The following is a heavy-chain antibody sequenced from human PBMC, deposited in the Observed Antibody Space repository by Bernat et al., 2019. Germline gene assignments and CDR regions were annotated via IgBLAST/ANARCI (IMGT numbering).Heavy chain of an antibody. D-gene: IGHD5-18*01. CDR3: ARSVGTAMVTPGFDY. CDR1: GGSISSSSYY. Sequence: QLQLQESGPGLVKPSETLSLTCTVSGGSISSSSYYWGWIRQPPGKGLEWIGSIYYSGSTCYNPSLKSRVTISVDTSKYQFSLRLGSVTAADTAVYCGARSVGTAMVTPGFDYWGQGTLVTVSS. V-gene: IGHV4-39*01. CDR2: IYYSGST. J-gene: IGHJ4*02.